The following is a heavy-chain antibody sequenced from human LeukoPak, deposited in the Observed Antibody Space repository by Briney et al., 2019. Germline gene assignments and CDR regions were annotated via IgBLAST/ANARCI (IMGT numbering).Heavy chain of an antibody. CDR3: TRVGPYSSSWYRPYDAFDI. V-gene: IGHV1-18*01. D-gene: IGHD6-13*01. CDR2: ISAYNGNT. J-gene: IGHJ3*02. CDR1: GYTFTSYG. Sequence: GASVKVSCKASGYTFTSYGISWVRQAPGQGLEWMGWISAYNGNTNYAQKLQGRVTMTIDTSTSTAYMELRSLRSDDTAVYYCTRVGPYSSSWYRPYDAFDIWGQGTMVTVSS.